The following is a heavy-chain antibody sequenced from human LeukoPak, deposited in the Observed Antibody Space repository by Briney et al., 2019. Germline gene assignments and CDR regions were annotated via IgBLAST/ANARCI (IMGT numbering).Heavy chain of an antibody. V-gene: IGHV4-59*01. CDR1: GGSTSSYY. J-gene: IGHJ3*02. CDR3: AREPESDYGGNGDAFDI. Sequence: SETLSLTCTVSGGSTSSYYWSWIRQPPGKGLEWIGYIYYSGSTNYNPSLTSRVTISVDTSKNQFSLKLSPVTAADTAVYYCAREPESDYGGNGDAFDIWGQGTMVTVSS. D-gene: IGHD4-23*01. CDR2: IYYSGST.